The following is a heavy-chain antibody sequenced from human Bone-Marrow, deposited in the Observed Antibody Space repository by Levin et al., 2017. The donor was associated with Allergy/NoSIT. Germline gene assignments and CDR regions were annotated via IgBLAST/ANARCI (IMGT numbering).Heavy chain of an antibody. CDR3: ARDRVSASFYYYMDV. Sequence: GESLKISCEASGFSFSAYGMNWVRQAPGKGLQWVSSISSRSDYIYYADSVKGRFTISRDNAKNSLFLQINSLRAEDAAIYYCARDRVSASFYYYMDVWGKGTAVTVSS. V-gene: IGHV3-21*01. J-gene: IGHJ6*03. CDR1: GFSFSAYG. CDR2: ISSRSDYI. D-gene: IGHD6-13*01.